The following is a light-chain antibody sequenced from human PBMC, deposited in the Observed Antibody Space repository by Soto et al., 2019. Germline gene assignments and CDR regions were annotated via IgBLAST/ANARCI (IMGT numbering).Light chain of an antibody. Sequence: QSVLTQPASVSGSPGQSITISCTGTSSDVGGYNSVSWYQQHPGKAPKLMIYEVSNRPSGLSNRFSGSKSCNTASLTISGLQAEDEADYYCSSFTSSSTLVFGGGTKVTVL. CDR2: EVS. V-gene: IGLV2-14*01. CDR3: SSFTSSSTLV. J-gene: IGLJ2*01. CDR1: SSDVGGYNS.